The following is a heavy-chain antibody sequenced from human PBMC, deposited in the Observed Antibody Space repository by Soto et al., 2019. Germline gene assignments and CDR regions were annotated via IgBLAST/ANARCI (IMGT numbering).Heavy chain of an antibody. CDR1: GDSISGGASF. CDR3: AKLSCTSSTCYFPGWFDP. CDR2: VYYSGSS. D-gene: IGHD2-2*01. Sequence: QVQLQESGPGLVKPSETLSLTCTVSGDSISGGASFWSWIRQPPGKGLEWFANVYYSGSSYYNPSLKSRLTISVDTTKNQFSLQLKSMTAADTAVYYCAKLSCTSSTCYFPGWFDPWGQGTLVTVSS. V-gene: IGHV4-31*03. J-gene: IGHJ5*02.